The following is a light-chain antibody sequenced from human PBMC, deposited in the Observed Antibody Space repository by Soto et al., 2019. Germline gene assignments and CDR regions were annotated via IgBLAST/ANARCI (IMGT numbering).Light chain of an antibody. CDR3: SSFTSSDTRV. CDR2: EVN. V-gene: IGLV2-18*02. J-gene: IGLJ3*02. CDR1: SSDVGRYDR. Sequence: QSALTQPPSVSGSPGQSVTISCTGTSSDVGRYDRVSWYQQPPGTAPKLIIYEVNNRPSGIPDRFSGSKSGNTASLTISGLQAEDEAEYHCSSFTSSDTRVFGGGTKLTVL.